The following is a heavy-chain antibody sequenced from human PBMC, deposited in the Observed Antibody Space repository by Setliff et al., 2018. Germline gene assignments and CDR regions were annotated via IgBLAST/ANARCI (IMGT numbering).Heavy chain of an antibody. CDR1: GASVSSRSYY. D-gene: IGHD6-6*01. CDR2: MHYSGST. CDR3: ARGPIAARSYYYYYMDV. V-gene: IGHV4-39*07. J-gene: IGHJ6*03. Sequence: LSLTCTVSGASVSSRSYYWGWIRQPPGKGLEWIGSMHYSGSTNYNPSLKSRVTISVDTSKNQFSLKLSSVTAADTAVYYCARGPIAARSYYYYYMDVWGKGTTVTVSS.